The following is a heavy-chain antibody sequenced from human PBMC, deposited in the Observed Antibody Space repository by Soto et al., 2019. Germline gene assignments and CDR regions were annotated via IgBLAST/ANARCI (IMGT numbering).Heavy chain of an antibody. CDR3: AGEELERDDYYYYYRMDV. V-gene: IGHV1-69*12. Sequence: QVQLVQSGAEVKKPGSSVKVSCKASGGTFSSYAISWVRQAPGQGLEWMGGIIPIFGTANYAQKFQGRVTITADESTSTAYMELSSLRSEDTAVYYCAGEELERDDYYYYYRMDVWGQGTTVTVSS. J-gene: IGHJ6*02. CDR1: GGTFSSYA. CDR2: IIPIFGTA. D-gene: IGHD1-1*01.